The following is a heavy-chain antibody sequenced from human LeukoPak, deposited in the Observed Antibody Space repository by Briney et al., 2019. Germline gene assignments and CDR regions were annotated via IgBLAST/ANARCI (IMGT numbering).Heavy chain of an antibody. D-gene: IGHD3-10*01. CDR1: GFTFSSYW. CDR2: IKQDGSED. J-gene: IGHJ4*02. CDR3: SSTTGSYYPTFDS. V-gene: IGHV3-7*01. Sequence: PGGSLRLSCAASGFTFSSYWMSWVRQAPGKGLEWVANIKQDGSEDYYVDSVKGRFTISRDNAKNSLYLQMNSLRVEDTAMYYCSSTTGSYYPTFDSWGQGTLVSDSS.